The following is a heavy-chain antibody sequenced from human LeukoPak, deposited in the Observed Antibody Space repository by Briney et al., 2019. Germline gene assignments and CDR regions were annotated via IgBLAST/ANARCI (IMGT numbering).Heavy chain of an antibody. Sequence: GGSLRLSCAASGFTVSSNYMSWVRQAPGKGLEWVSVIYSGGSTYYADSVKGRFTISRDNSKNTLCLQMNSLRAEDTAVYYCARIGGGYYFDYWGQGTLVTVSS. J-gene: IGHJ4*02. V-gene: IGHV3-53*01. D-gene: IGHD3-16*01. CDR1: GFTVSSNY. CDR3: ARIGGGYYFDY. CDR2: IYSGGST.